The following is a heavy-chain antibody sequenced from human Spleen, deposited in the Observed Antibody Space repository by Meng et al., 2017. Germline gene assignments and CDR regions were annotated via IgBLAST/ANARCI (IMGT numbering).Heavy chain of an antibody. J-gene: IGHJ5*02. D-gene: IGHD1-1*01. CDR1: GGAFSGYY. V-gene: IGHV4-34*01. Sequence: VQPQQWGAGRWNPSETPSLACAFNGGAFSGYYWSWIRQPPGKGLEWIGEINHSGSTNYNPSLKSRVTISVDTSKNQFSLKLSSVTAADTAVYYCARGSTTTGAGWFDPWGQGTLVTVSS. CDR2: INHSGST. CDR3: ARGSTTTGAGWFDP.